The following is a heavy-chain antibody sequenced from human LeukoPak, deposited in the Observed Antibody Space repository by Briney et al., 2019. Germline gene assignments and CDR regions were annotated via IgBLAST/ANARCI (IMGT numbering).Heavy chain of an antibody. Sequence: SVKVSCKASGGTFSSYAISWVRQAPGQGLEWMGGIIPIFGTANYAQKFQGRVTITTDESTSTAYMELSSLRSEGTAVYYCARMTSKLLYYYYYMDVWGKGTTVTVSS. V-gene: IGHV1-69*05. CDR1: GGTFSSYA. D-gene: IGHD2-21*01. CDR3: ARMTSKLLYYYYYMDV. J-gene: IGHJ6*03. CDR2: IIPIFGTA.